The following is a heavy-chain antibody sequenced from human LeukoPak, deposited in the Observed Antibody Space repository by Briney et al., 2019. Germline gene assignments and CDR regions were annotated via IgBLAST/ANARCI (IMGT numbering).Heavy chain of an antibody. V-gene: IGHV4-4*08. J-gene: IGHJ4*02. CDR3: ARRVPAASGGGFDY. CDR2: VNAVGST. Sequence: SETLSLTCAVSGGSLSAYYWNWIRQPPGKGLEWIGYVNAVGSTKYNPSLSSRLTISVDKSKNQFSLKLNSVTAADSAVYFCARRVPAASGGGFDYWGQGTLVAVSS. CDR1: GGSLSAYY. D-gene: IGHD2-2*01.